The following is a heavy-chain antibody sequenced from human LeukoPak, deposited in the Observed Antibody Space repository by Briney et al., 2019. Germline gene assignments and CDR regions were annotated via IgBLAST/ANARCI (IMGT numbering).Heavy chain of an antibody. Sequence: GGSLRLFCAASGFTFRSYAMSWVRQAPGKGLEWVSVISGPGYTTYYADSVKGRLTISRDNSNNILYLQLSSLRVEDTAVYYCAKDLSDNYNLFDYWGQGTLVTVSS. CDR1: GFTFRSYA. CDR2: ISGPGYTT. V-gene: IGHV3-23*01. J-gene: IGHJ4*02. CDR3: AKDLSDNYNLFDY. D-gene: IGHD1-1*01.